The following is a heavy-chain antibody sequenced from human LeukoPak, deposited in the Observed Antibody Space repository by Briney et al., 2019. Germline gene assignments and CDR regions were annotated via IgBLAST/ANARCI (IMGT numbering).Heavy chain of an antibody. V-gene: IGHV3-7*03. Sequence: GGSLRLSCAASGFTFNRDWTAWVRQAPGKGLEWVANIKEDGSEKNYVDSVKGRFTISRDNSKNTLYLQMNSLRAEDTAVYYCAKDLSGSSWWGRAFDIWGQGTMVTVSS. D-gene: IGHD6-13*01. CDR3: AKDLSGSSWWGRAFDI. CDR2: IKEDGSEK. J-gene: IGHJ3*02. CDR1: GFTFNRDW.